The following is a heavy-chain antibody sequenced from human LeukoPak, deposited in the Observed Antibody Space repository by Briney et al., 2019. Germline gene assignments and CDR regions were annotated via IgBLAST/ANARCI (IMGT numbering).Heavy chain of an antibody. CDR2: ITTVGSTM. Sequence: PGGSLRLSCAASGFTFSSYEMNWVRQAPGRGLEWISYITTVGSTMSYSDSVKGRFTISRDNAKKLLYLQMTGLTVADTAVYYCARTVPGYPDDYFDYWGQGTLVTVSS. D-gene: IGHD6-19*01. J-gene: IGHJ4*02. V-gene: IGHV3-48*03. CDR1: GFTFSSYE. CDR3: ARTVPGYPDDYFDY.